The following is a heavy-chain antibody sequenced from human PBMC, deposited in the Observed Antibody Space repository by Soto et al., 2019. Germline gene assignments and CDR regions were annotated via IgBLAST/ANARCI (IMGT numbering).Heavy chain of an antibody. CDR2: LRSKTYGGTT. V-gene: IGHV3-49*04. D-gene: IGHD5-12*01. J-gene: IGHJ6*02. CDR3: TRESSGYDLYYGMDV. Sequence: PGGSLRLSCAASGFTFADYAMSWVRQAPGKGLEWVAFLRSKTYGGTTEYAASVKGRFTISRDDSKSIAYLQMNSLRSEDTAVYYCTRESSGYDLYYGMDVWGQGTTVTVSS. CDR1: GFTFADYA.